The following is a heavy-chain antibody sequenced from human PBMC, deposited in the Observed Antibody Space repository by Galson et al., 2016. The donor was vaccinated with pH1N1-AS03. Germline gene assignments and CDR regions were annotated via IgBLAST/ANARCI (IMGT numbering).Heavy chain of an antibody. CDR3: ARGPRGPCTSATCPTTYYFGMDV. V-gene: IGHV1-2*04. D-gene: IGHD2-2*01. CDR1: GYTFTGFS. J-gene: IGHJ6*02. CDR2: INPNNGVT. Sequence: SVKVSCKASGYTFTGFSVNWVRQAPGQGLEWMGWINPNNGVTNYAQKFQAWVTMTRDTSSSTAYMELSGLKSDDTAVYYCARGPRGPCTSATCPTTYYFGMDVWGQGTTVIVSS.